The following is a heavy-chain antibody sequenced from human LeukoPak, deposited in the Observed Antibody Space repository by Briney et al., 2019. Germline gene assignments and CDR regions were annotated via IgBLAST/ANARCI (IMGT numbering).Heavy chain of an antibody. J-gene: IGHJ3*02. V-gene: IGHV1-69*05. D-gene: IGHD3-22*01. CDR3: ARDYPSTMTAFDI. Sequence: GASVKVSCKASGGTFSSYAISWVRQAPGQGLEWMGGIIPIFGTANYAQKFQGRVTITTDESTSTAYMELSSLRSEDTAVYYCARDYPSTMTAFDIWGQGTMVTVSS. CDR1: GGTFSSYA. CDR2: IIPIFGTA.